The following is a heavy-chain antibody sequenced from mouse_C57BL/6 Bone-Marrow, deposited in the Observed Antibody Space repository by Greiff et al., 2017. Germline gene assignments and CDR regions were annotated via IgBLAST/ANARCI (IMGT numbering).Heavy chain of an antibody. V-gene: IGHV14-4*01. CDR3: TTDVVGGLLRRDD. Sequence: VQLQQSGAELVRPGASVKLSCTASGFNIKDDYMHWVKQRPEQGLEWIGWIDPENGDTEYASKFQGKATITEDTASNTAYLQLSSLTSEDTAVYYCTTDVVGGLLRRDDWGQGTTLTVSS. CDR1: GFNIKDDY. D-gene: IGHD2-3*01. J-gene: IGHJ2*01. CDR2: IDPENGDT.